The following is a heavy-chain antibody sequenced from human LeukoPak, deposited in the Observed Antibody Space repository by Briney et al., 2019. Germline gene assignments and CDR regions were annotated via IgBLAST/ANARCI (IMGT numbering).Heavy chain of an antibody. CDR1: GFTFSDYY. D-gene: IGHD3-22*01. CDR3: ARGYYYDSSGYYY. J-gene: IGHJ4*02. CDR2: ISSSSSYT. V-gene: IGHV3-11*06. Sequence: GGSLRLSCAASGFTFSDYYMSWISQAPGKVLEWVSYISSSSSYTNYADSVEGRFTLSRDNAKHSLYLQMNSLRAEDTAVYYCARGYYYDSSGYYYWGQGTLVTVSS.